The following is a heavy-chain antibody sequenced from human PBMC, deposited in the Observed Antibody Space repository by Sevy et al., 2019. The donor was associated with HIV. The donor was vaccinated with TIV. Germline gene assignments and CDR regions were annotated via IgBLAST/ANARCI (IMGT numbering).Heavy chain of an antibody. V-gene: IGHV3-30*18. Sequence: GGSLRLSCAASGFTFSSYGMHWVRQAPGKGLEWVAVISYDGSIKYYADSVKGRFTISRDNSKNTLYLQMNSLRAEDTAVYYCAKDLSRSGSYYVRYLFDYWGQGTLVTVSS. CDR2: ISYDGSIK. D-gene: IGHD1-26*01. CDR1: GFTFSSYG. CDR3: AKDLSRSGSYYVRYLFDY. J-gene: IGHJ4*02.